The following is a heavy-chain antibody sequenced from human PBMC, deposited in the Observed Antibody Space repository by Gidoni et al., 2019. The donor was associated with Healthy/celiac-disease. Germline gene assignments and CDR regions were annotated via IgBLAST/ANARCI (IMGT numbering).Heavy chain of an antibody. CDR1: AFTFSSYA. D-gene: IGHD3-16*01. CDR3: AKVGGSYYFDY. Sequence: VPLLESGGGLVQPGGSLRLSCAASAFTFSSYAMSGVRQAPGKGLEWVSAIRGSGGSTYYADSVKGRFTISRDNSKNTRYLQMNSLRAEDTAVYYCAKVGGSYYFDYWGQGTLVTVSS. CDR2: IRGSGGST. V-gene: IGHV3-23*01. J-gene: IGHJ4*02.